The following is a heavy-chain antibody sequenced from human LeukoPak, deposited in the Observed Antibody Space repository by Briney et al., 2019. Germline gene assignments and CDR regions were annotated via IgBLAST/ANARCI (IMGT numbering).Heavy chain of an antibody. CDR1: GGSISSGGYY. D-gene: IGHD6-13*01. J-gene: IGHJ3*02. CDR3: ARDGYSSSSGAFDI. CDR2: IYHSGST. V-gene: IGHV4-30-2*01. Sequence: SQTLSLTCTVSGGSISSGGYYWSWIRQPPGKGLEWIGYIYHSGSTYYNPSLKSRVTISVDRSKNQFSLKLSSVTAADTAVYYCARDGYSSSSGAFDIWGQGTMVTVSS.